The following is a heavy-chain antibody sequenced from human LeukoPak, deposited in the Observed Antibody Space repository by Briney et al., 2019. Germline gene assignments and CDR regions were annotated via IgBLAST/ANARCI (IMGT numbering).Heavy chain of an antibody. CDR1: GCTFDDYG. J-gene: IGHJ3*01. V-gene: IGHV3-20*04. Sequence: GGSLRLSCAAPGCTFDDYGMSWVRQAPGKGLEWVAGINWNGGSTGYADSVKGRFTISRDNAKNSLYLQMNSLRAEDTALYYCARRLEALDAFDVWGLGTMVTVSS. CDR2: INWNGGST. CDR3: ARRLEALDAFDV. D-gene: IGHD5-24*01.